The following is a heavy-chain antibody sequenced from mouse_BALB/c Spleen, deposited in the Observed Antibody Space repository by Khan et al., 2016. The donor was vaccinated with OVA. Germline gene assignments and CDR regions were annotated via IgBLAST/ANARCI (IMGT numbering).Heavy chain of an antibody. CDR3: TRHAYYYDSEGFAY. Sequence: EVQLVESGGDLVKPGGSLKLSCAASGFTFSTYGMSWVRQTPDKRLEWVATVSTGGGYTYYPDSVKGRFTISRDNAKNNLYLQMSVLKSEDTAMFYCTRHAYYYDSEGFAYWGQGTLVTVSA. D-gene: IGHD1-1*01. V-gene: IGHV5-6*01. J-gene: IGHJ3*01. CDR2: VSTGGGYT. CDR1: GFTFSTYG.